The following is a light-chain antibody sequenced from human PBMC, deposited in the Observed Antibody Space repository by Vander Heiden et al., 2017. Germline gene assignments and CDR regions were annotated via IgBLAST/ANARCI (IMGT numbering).Light chain of an antibody. Sequence: IQLTQSPSSLPASVADRVTLTCRASPGISSWLAWYQQKTEKDPKSLIYAASSLQSGVTSRCSGSGSGTDFTLSISSLQHEDFATYYCQQYNSYAVTFGPGTKVEIK. CDR3: QQYNSYAVT. J-gene: IGKJ3*01. CDR1: PGISSW. V-gene: IGKV1D-16*01. CDR2: AAS.